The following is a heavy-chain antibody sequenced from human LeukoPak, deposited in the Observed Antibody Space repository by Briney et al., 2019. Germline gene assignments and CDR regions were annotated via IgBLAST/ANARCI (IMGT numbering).Heavy chain of an antibody. Sequence: SETLSLTCTVSGDSKTRGGYYWSWVRQHPGKGLEWIGFIYHSGTTFYNPSLEGRAAISVDTSQNQFSLKLTSVTAADTAVYYCARAVDYRNYFDYWGQGTLVTVSS. CDR3: ARAVDYRNYFDY. D-gene: IGHD4-11*01. CDR1: GDSKTRGGYY. J-gene: IGHJ4*02. V-gene: IGHV4-31*03. CDR2: IYHSGTT.